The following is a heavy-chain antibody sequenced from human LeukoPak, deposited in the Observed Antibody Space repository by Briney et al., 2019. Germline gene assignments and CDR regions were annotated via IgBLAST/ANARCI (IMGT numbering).Heavy chain of an antibody. CDR1: GGSISGYY. V-gene: IGHV4-59*01. D-gene: IGHD5-12*01. Sequence: PLGTLSLNCIVSGGSISGYYLSWLRQPPGEGLELVGYIYHSGFTDYNPSLRSRITMSVDTSRNQVSLKLTSATAADTAIYYCARDQRCSRYDGGCDQWYFDLWGRGALVTVSS. CDR2: IYHSGFT. CDR3: ARDQRCSRYDGGCDQWYFDL. J-gene: IGHJ2*01.